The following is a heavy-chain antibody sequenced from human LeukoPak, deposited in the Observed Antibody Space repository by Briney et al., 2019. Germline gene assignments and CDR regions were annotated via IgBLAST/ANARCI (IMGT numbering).Heavy chain of an antibody. V-gene: IGHV4-59*01. D-gene: IGHD7-27*01. J-gene: IGHJ6*02. Sequence: SETLSLTCTVSGGSISSYYWSWIRQPPGKGLEWIGYIYYRGSTNYNPSLKNRVTMSVDTSKNQFSLKLSSVTAADTAVYYCARGGPGLYYYGLDVWGQGTTVTVSS. CDR1: GGSISSYY. CDR3: ARGGPGLYYYGLDV. CDR2: IYYRGST.